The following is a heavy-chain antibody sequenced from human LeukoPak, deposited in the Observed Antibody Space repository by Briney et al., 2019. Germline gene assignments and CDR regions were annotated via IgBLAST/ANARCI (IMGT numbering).Heavy chain of an antibody. CDR1: GYTFTGYY. J-gene: IGHJ6*02. Sequence: ASVKVSCKASGYTFTGYYMHWVRQAPGQGLEWMGWINPNSGGTNYAQKFQGRVTMTRDTSISTAYMELSRLRSDDTAVYYCARDRDYGEGCYYYYYGMDVWGQGTTVTVSS. D-gene: IGHD4-17*01. V-gene: IGHV1-2*02. CDR3: ARDRDYGEGCYYYYYGMDV. CDR2: INPNSGGT.